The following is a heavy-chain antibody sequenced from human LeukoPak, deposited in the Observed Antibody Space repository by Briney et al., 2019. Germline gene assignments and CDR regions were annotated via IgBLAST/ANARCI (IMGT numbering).Heavy chain of an antibody. D-gene: IGHD3-16*02. Sequence: PVKSSCETFLDTFTTYAISSGRQSPGQGGEWRGGIIPIFVVAKSAQKLKGRGTISPDKSTTPASMELSSLRSDGTPVYYCARDALSALYVWGSYRYMFDPWGQGTLVTVSS. CDR2: IIPIFVVA. J-gene: IGHJ5*02. CDR1: LDTFTTYA. CDR3: ARDALSALYVWGSYRYMFDP. V-gene: IGHV1-69*10.